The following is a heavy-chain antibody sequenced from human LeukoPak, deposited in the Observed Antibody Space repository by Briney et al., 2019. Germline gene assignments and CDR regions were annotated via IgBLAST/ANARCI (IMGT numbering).Heavy chain of an antibody. J-gene: IGHJ4*02. CDR2: ISAYSGNT. D-gene: IGHD2-15*01. Sequence: GASVKVSCKASGYTFTSYGITWVRQAPGQGLEWMGWISAYSGNTNYAQNLQGRVTMTTDTSTRTVYMELRSLRSDDTAVYYCAREDYCSGGSCYEGAVDYWGQGTLVTVSS. CDR1: GYTFTSYG. V-gene: IGHV1-18*04. CDR3: AREDYCSGGSCYEGAVDY.